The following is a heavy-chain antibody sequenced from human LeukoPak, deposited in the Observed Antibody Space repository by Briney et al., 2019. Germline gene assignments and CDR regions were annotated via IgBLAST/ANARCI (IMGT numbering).Heavy chain of an antibody. CDR1: GYTLTELS. CDR2: FDPEDGET. J-gene: IGHJ4*02. CDR3: ATGPYGSYLSLFDY. D-gene: IGHD1-26*01. V-gene: IGHV1-24*01. Sequence: ASVKVSCKVSGYTLTELSMHWVRQAPGKGLEWMGGFDPEDGETTYAQKFQGRVTMTEDTSTDTAYMELSSLRSEDTAVYYCATGPYGSYLSLFDYWGQGTLVTVSS.